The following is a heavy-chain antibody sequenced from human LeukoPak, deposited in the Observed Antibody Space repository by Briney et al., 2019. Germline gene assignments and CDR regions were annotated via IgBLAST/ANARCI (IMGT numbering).Heavy chain of an antibody. D-gene: IGHD3-22*01. J-gene: IGHJ4*02. CDR1: GGSISSGGYY. CDR2: IYYSGST. Sequence: PSQTLSLTCTVSGGSISSGGYYRSWIRQHPGKGMEWIGYIYYSGSTYYNPSLKSRVTISVDTSKNQFSLKLSSVTAADTAVYYCGSYDSSGYYYGFFDYWGQGTLVTVSS. V-gene: IGHV4-31*03. CDR3: GSYDSSGYYYGFFDY.